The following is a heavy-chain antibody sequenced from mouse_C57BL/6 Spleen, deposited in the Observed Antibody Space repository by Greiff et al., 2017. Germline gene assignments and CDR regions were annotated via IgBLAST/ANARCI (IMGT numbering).Heavy chain of an antibody. D-gene: IGHD2-3*01. J-gene: IGHJ4*01. CDR2: IWSGGGT. Sequence: LQESGPGLVQPSQSLSITCTVSGFSLTSYGVHWVRQSPGKGLEWLGVIWSGGGTDYNAAFISRLSISKDNSKSQVFFKMNSLQADDTAIYYCARKGGYYPYYYAMDYWGQGTSVTVSS. CDR3: ARKGGYYPYYYAMDY. V-gene: IGHV2-2*01. CDR1: GFSLTSYG.